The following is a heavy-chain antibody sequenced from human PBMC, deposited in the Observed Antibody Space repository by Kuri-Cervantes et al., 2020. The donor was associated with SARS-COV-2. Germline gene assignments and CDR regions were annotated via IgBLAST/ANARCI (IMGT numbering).Heavy chain of an antibody. CDR2: ISANNGNT. Sequence: ASVKVSCKASGYTFTGYYMHWVRQAPGQGLEWMGWISANNGNTNYAQKLQGRVTMTTDTSTSTAYMELKSLRSDDPAVYYCARDRDYYDSGGYWGQGTLVTVSS. CDR1: GYTFTGYY. D-gene: IGHD3-22*01. V-gene: IGHV1-18*04. J-gene: IGHJ4*02. CDR3: ARDRDYYDSGGY.